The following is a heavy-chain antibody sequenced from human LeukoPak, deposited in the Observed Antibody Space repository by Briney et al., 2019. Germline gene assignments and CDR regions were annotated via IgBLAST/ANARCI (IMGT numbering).Heavy chain of an antibody. CDR1: GGSISSYY. Sequence: KPSETLSLTCTVSGGSISSYYWSWIRQPPGKGLEWIGYISYSGSTNYNPSLKSRLTLSVDTSKNQFSLWLRSVTGADTAVYYCARGISFFHYWGQGTLVTVSS. D-gene: IGHD3-3*02. V-gene: IGHV4-59*08. CDR2: ISYSGST. J-gene: IGHJ4*02. CDR3: ARGISFFHY.